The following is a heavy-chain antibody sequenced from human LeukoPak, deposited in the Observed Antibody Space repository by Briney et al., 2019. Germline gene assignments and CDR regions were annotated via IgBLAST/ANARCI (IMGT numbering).Heavy chain of an antibody. J-gene: IGHJ4*02. CDR3: AKVGSGYYDHLDF. CDR1: GFVFRSYA. V-gene: IGHV3-23*01. D-gene: IGHD3-22*01. CDR2: ISSSGGST. Sequence: QPGGSLRLSCAASGFVFRSYAMSWVRQAPGKGLEWVSGISSSGGSTYRADSVRGRFTISRDNSKNTQYLQMNSLRVEDTAVYYCAKVGSGYYDHLDFWGQGILVTVSS.